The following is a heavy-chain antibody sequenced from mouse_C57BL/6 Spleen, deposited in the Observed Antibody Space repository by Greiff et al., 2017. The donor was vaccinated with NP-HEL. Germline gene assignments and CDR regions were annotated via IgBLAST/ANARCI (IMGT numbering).Heavy chain of an antibody. V-gene: IGHV1-81*01. CDR2: IYPRSGNT. CDR3: ARWSTTVDYFDY. CDR1: GYTFTSYG. Sequence: VKLQESGAELARPGASVKLSCKASGYTFTSYGISWVKQRTGQGLEWIGEIYPRSGNTYYNEKFKGKATLTADKSSSTAYMELRSLTSEDSAVYFCARWSTTVDYFDYWGQGTTLTVSS. J-gene: IGHJ2*01. D-gene: IGHD1-1*01.